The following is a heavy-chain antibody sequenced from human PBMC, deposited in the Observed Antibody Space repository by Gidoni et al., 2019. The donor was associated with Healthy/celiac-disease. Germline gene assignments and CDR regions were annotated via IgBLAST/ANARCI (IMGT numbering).Heavy chain of an antibody. CDR3: ARIPPYTLVVPAAPLSYYYYYGMDV. Sequence: EVQLVESGGGLVKPGGSLRLSCAASGFTFSSYSLNWVRQAPGKGLEWVSSISSSSSYIYYADSVKGRFTISRDNAKNSLYLQMNSLRAEDTAVYYCARIPPYTLVVPAAPLSYYYYYGMDVWGQGTTVTVSS. D-gene: IGHD2-2*01. CDR2: ISSSSSYI. V-gene: IGHV3-21*01. J-gene: IGHJ6*02. CDR1: GFTFSSYS.